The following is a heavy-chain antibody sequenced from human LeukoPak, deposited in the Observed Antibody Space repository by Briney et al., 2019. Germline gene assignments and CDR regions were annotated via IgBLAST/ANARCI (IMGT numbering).Heavy chain of an antibody. D-gene: IGHD2-2*01. Sequence: GGSLRLSCAASGFTFSSYSMNWVRPAPGKGLEWVSSISSSSSYIYYADSVKGRFTISRDNAKTSLYLQMNSLRAEDTAVDYCARGIAGYCSSTSCPTGWGQGTLVTVSS. CDR3: ARGIAGYCSSTSCPTG. CDR2: ISSSSSYI. CDR1: GFTFSSYS. J-gene: IGHJ4*02. V-gene: IGHV3-21*01.